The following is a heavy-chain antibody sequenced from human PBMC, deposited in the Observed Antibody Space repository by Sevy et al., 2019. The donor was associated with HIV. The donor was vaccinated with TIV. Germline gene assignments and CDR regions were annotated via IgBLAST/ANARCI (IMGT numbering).Heavy chain of an antibody. CDR1: GFTFSNYG. J-gene: IGHJ4*02. Sequence: GGSLRLSCATSGFTFSNYGMHWVRQAPGMGLEWVALILYDGSNVHYADSVKGRFTISRDNSKNTLYLQMNGLRAEDTALYFCVREKDPYSGTNRPHLHSWGQGSLVTVSS. CDR2: ILYDGSNV. D-gene: IGHD1-26*01. V-gene: IGHV3-30*03. CDR3: VREKDPYSGTNRPHLHS.